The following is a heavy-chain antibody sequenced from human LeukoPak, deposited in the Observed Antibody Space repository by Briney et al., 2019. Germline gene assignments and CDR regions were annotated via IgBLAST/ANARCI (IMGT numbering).Heavy chain of an antibody. V-gene: IGHV7-4-1*02. J-gene: IGHJ4*02. CDR1: GYTFTSYA. CDR2: INTNTGNP. CDR3: HIGSSWPFDY. Sequence: GASVKVSCKASGYTFTSYAMNWVRQAPGQGLEWMGWINTNTGNPTYAQGFTGRFVFSLDTSVSTAYLQISSLKAKDTAVYYCHIGSSWPFDYWGQGTLVTVSS. D-gene: IGHD6-13*01.